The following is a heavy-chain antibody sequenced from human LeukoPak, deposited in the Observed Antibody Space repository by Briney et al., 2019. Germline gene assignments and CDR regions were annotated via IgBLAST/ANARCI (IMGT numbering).Heavy chain of an antibody. D-gene: IGHD5-24*01. CDR3: ARVGERWLQFSYFDY. V-gene: IGHV1-69*05. Sequence: GSSVKVSCKASGGTFSSYAISWVRQAPGQGLEWMGGIIPIFGTANYAQKFLGRVTMTRDTSTSTVYMELSSLRSEDTAVYYCARVGERWLQFSYFDYWGQGTLVTVSS. CDR2: IIPIFGTA. J-gene: IGHJ4*02. CDR1: GGTFSSYA.